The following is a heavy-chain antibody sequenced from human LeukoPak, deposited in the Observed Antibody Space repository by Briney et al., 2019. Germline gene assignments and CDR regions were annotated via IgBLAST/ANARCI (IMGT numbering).Heavy chain of an antibody. J-gene: IGHJ5*02. D-gene: IGHD3-10*01. V-gene: IGHV3-30*02. CDR3: AKDLMRDRWFGES. CDR2: IRYDGNDK. CDR1: GFTFSYYG. Sequence: PGGSPRLSCAASGFTFSYYGMHWVRQAPGKGLEWVAFIRYDGNDKYYADSVKGRFTISRDTSRNTLYLQMNSLRLEDTAVYYCAKDLMRDRWFGESWGQGTLVTVSS.